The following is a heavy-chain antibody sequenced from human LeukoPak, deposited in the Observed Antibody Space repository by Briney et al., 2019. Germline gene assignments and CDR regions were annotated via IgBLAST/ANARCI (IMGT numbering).Heavy chain of an antibody. CDR1: GFIFSYYS. Sequence: PGGSLRLSCAPSGFIFSYYSVNWVRQAPGKGLGWVSSISRSGNYIYYADSVRGRFTISRDNANNSLYLQMNSLTAEDTAVYYCARGPSYDLWSGSYVRSANNWFDSWGQGTLVTVSS. J-gene: IGHJ5*01. V-gene: IGHV3-21*01. CDR2: ISRSGNYI. CDR3: ARGPSYDLWSGSYVRSANNWFDS. D-gene: IGHD3-3*01.